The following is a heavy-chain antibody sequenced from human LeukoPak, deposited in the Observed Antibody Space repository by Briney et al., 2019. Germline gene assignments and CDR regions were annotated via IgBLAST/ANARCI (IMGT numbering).Heavy chain of an antibody. CDR1: GYTLSDHY. V-gene: IGHV1-2*02. CDR2: IDPSSGAT. J-gene: IGHJ4*02. D-gene: IGHD3-16*02. CDR3: ARAQHYDCIWGTSRPVTFDY. Sequence: ASVKVSCKSSGYTLSDHYMHWVRQAPGQGLEWMGWIDPSSGATNYAQNFQGRVTMTRDTSINTAYMELSRLRSDDTAVYYCARAQHYDCIWGTSRPVTFDYWGRGTLVTVSP.